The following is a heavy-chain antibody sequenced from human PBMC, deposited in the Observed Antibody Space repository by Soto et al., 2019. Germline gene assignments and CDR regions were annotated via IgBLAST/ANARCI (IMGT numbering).Heavy chain of an antibody. D-gene: IGHD2-2*01. CDR2: ISGSGGST. Sequence: EVQLLESGGGLVQPGGSLRLSCAASGFTFSSYAMSWVRQAPGKGLEWVSAISGSGGSTYYADSVKGRFTISRDNSKNTLYLQMNSLRAEDTAVYYYAKGIVVVPAAPTLIYGMDVWGQGTTVTVSS. CDR3: AKGIVVVPAAPTLIYGMDV. J-gene: IGHJ6*02. CDR1: GFTFSSYA. V-gene: IGHV3-23*01.